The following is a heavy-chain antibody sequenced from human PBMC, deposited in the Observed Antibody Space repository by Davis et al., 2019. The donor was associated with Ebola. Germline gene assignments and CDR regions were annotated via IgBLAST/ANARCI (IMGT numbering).Heavy chain of an antibody. D-gene: IGHD1-26*01. Sequence: PGGSLRLSCAASGFTFSSYGMHWVRQAPGKGLEWVAFIRYDGSNKYYADSVKGRFTISRANSKNTLYLQMNSLRAEDTAVYYCAKDGATTNYMDVWGKGTTVTVSS. CDR3: AKDGATTNYMDV. CDR2: IRYDGSNK. J-gene: IGHJ6*03. V-gene: IGHV3-30*02. CDR1: GFTFSSYG.